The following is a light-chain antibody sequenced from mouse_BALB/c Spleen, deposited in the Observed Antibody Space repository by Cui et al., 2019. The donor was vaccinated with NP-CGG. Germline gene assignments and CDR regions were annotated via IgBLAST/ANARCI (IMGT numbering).Light chain of an antibody. CDR2: GTN. CDR1: TGAVTSSNY. V-gene: IGLV1*01. CDR3: ALWYSNHWV. Sequence: VLTLRNVHTTSPGETVTLTCRSSTGAVTSSNYANWVQEKPDHLFTGLIGGTNNRGPGVPARFSGSLIGDKAALTITGAQTEDEAIYFCALWYSNHWVFGGGTKLTVL. J-gene: IGLJ1*01.